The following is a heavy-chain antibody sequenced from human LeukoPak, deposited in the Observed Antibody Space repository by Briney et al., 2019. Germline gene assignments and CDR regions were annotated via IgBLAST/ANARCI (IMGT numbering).Heavy chain of an antibody. D-gene: IGHD3-16*01. CDR1: GFTFDDYG. CDR2: INWNGGST. Sequence: GGSLRLSCAASGFTFDDYGMSWVRQAPGKGLEWVSGINWNGGSTGYADSVKGRFTISRDNAKNTLYLQMNSLRAEDTAVYYCAKAIRGRGPNAFDIWGQGTMVTVSS. V-gene: IGHV3-20*04. J-gene: IGHJ3*02. CDR3: AKAIRGRGPNAFDI.